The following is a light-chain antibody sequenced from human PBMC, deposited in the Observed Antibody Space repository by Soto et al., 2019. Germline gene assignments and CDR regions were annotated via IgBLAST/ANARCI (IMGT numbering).Light chain of an antibody. V-gene: IGLV2-23*01. CDR2: EGS. CDR1: SSDVGGYNF. J-gene: IGLJ1*01. Sequence: QSALTQPASVSGSPGQSITISCTGTSSDVGGYNFVAWYQQYPGKAPKVMIYEGSQRPSGVSTRFSGSRSGNPASLTISGLQPEDEADYYCCSYAGSSTYVFGTGTKLTVL. CDR3: CSYAGSSTYV.